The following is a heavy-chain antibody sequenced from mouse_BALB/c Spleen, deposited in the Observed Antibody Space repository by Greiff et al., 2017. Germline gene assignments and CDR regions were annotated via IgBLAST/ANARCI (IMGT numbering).Heavy chain of an antibody. D-gene: IGHD2-14*01. CDR1: GFTFSSYG. CDR3: ARERDYRIDY. J-gene: IGHJ2*01. CDR2: INSNGGST. V-gene: IGHV5-6-3*01. Sequence: EVQRVESGGGLVQPGGSLKLSCAASGFTFSSYGMSWVRQTPDKRLELVATINSNGGSTYYPDSVKGRFTISRDNAKNTLYLQMSSLKSEDTAMYYCARERDYRIDYWGQGTTLTVSS.